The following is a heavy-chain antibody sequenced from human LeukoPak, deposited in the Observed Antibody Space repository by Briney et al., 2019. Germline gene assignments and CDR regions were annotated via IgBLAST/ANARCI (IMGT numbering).Heavy chain of an antibody. CDR2: IYTTGGT. Sequence: SETLSLTCTVSGGPISSYYWSWIRQPAGKGLEWIGRIYTTGGTDYNPSLKSRVTISIDKSKNQFSLKLSSVTAADTAVYYCARGDTVATGLYDYWGQGTLVTVSS. D-gene: IGHD5-12*01. V-gene: IGHV4-4*07. CDR3: ARGDTVATGLYDY. CDR1: GGPISSYY. J-gene: IGHJ4*02.